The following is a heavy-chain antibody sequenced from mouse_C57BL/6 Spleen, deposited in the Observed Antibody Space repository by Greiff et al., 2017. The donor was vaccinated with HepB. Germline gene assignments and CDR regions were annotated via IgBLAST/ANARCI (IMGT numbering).Heavy chain of an antibody. V-gene: IGHV1-66*01. CDR3: ARPMVTTGFDY. J-gene: IGHJ2*01. D-gene: IGHD2-2*01. CDR1: GYSFTSYY. Sequence: QVQLQQSGPELVKPGASVKISCKASGYSFTSYYIHWVKQRPGQGLEWIGWIYPGSGNTKYNEKFKGKATLTADTSSSTAYMQLSSLTSEDSVVYYCARPMVTTGFDYWGQGTTLTVSS. CDR2: IYPGSGNT.